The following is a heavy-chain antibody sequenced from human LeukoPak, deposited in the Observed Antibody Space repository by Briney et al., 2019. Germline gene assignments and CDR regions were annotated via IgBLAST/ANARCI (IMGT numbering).Heavy chain of an antibody. CDR3: ARHSIAARRGGSFDP. CDR1: GGSISSGSYY. CDR2: IYTSGST. J-gene: IGHJ5*02. D-gene: IGHD6-6*01. Sequence: PSETLSLTCTVSGGSISSGSYYWSWIRQPAGKGLEWIGRIYTSGSTNYNPSLESRVTISVDTSKNQFSLRLSSVTAADTAVYYCARHSIAARRGGSFDPWGQGTLVTVSS. V-gene: IGHV4-61*02.